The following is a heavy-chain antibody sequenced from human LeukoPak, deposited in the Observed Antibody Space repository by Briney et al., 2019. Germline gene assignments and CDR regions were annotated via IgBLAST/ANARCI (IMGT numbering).Heavy chain of an antibody. D-gene: IGHD6-19*01. CDR1: GYTFTSYA. J-gene: IGHJ5*02. Sequence: GASVKVSCKASGYTFTSYAMHWVRQAPGQRLEWMGWINAGNGNTKYSQKFQGRVTITRDTSASTAYMELSSLRSEDTAVYYCASTSRSPSSGWYGKTFDPWGQGTLVTVSS. CDR2: INAGNGNT. CDR3: ASTSRSPSSGWYGKTFDP. V-gene: IGHV1-3*01.